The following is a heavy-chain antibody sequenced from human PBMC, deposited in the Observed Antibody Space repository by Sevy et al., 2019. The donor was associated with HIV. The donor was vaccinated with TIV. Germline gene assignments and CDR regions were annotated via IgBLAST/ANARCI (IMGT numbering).Heavy chain of an antibody. J-gene: IGHJ3*02. CDR1: IFTFNIYG. Sequence: GGSLRLSCAASIFTFNIYGMQWVRQAPGKGLEWVAYMRKDGLTTYYADSVKGRFTISRDSSKNTLYLQMNSLRIEDAALYYCTRETTYYDASGPVLGDIWGQGTMVTVSS. V-gene: IGHV3-30*02. CDR3: TRETTYYDASGPVLGDI. D-gene: IGHD3-16*01. CDR2: MRKDGLTT.